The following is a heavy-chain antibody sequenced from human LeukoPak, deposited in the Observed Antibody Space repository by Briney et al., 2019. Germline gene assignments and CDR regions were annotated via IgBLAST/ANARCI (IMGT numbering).Heavy chain of an antibody. Sequence: GGSLRLSCAVSGFTFSSYGMNWVRQAPGKGLEWVSSISTTSSYIYYADSVKGRFTISRDNAKNSLYLQMNSLRAEDTAVYYCARVRGSLTWGQGTLVTVSS. J-gene: IGHJ5*02. CDR3: ARVRGSLT. D-gene: IGHD1-26*01. CDR1: GFTFSSYG. CDR2: ISTTSSYI. V-gene: IGHV3-21*04.